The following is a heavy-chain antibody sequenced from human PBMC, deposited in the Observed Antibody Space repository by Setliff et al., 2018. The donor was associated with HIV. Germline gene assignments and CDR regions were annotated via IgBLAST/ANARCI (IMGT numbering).Heavy chain of an antibody. CDR3: ASPDPLIGVSHYDSSGYRRNYYYYYGMDV. D-gene: IGHD3-22*01. Sequence: VASVKVSCKASGYTFTSSAMNWVRQAPGQGLELMGWIITNTGNPTYAQGFTGRFVFSLDTSVSTAYLQISSLKAEDTAVYYCASPDPLIGVSHYDSSGYRRNYYYYYGMDVWGQGTTVTVSS. CDR1: GYTFTSSA. CDR2: IITNTGNP. J-gene: IGHJ6*02. V-gene: IGHV7-4-1*02.